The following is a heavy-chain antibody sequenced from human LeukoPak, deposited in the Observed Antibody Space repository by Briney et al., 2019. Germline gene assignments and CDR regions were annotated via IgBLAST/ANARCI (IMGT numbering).Heavy chain of an antibody. Sequence: PGGPLRLSCAASGFTFSSHWMSWVRHAPGKGLEWVANIKPDGSEKYYVDSVKGRFTISRDNAKNSLYLQMNSLRAEDTAVYYCARDRSSGWYQYWGQGTLVTVSS. D-gene: IGHD6-19*01. CDR2: IKPDGSEK. CDR3: ARDRSSGWYQY. V-gene: IGHV3-7*01. CDR1: GFTFSSHW. J-gene: IGHJ4*02.